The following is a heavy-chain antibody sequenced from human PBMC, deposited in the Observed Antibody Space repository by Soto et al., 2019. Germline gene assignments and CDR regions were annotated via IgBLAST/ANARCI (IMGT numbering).Heavy chain of an antibody. CDR3: ARVSVDVPE. CDR2: IDTKSGGT. V-gene: IGHV1-2*02. J-gene: IGHJ4*02. D-gene: IGHD5-12*01. Sequence: QLVQSGAEVKKPGASVRVSCKTSGPTFIAYYIHWVRQAPGQGLEWMGWIDTKSGGTTYEQKFLGRVTMTSDTSINTAYMDLNRLTSDDTAVYYCARVSVDVPEWGQGTLITVAS. CDR1: GPTFIAYY.